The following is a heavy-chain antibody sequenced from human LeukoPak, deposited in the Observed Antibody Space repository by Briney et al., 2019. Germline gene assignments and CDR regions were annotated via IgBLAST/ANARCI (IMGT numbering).Heavy chain of an antibody. D-gene: IGHD1-14*01. V-gene: IGHV3-7*05. CDR1: GFTFSSSW. J-gene: IGHJ4*02. CDR3: ARDHTEPGVIFDY. CDR2: IKEDGSEK. Sequence: GGSVRLSCAASGFTFSSSWMKWARQAPGKGLESVAVIKEDGSEKHYVDSVKGRFTISRDNSKNTLYLQMNSLRAEDTAVYYCARDHTEPGVIFDYWGQGTLVTVSS.